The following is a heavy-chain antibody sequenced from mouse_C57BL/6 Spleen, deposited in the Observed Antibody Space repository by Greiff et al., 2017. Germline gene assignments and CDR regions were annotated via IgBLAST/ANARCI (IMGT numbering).Heavy chain of an antibody. Sequence: VQLQQPGAELVKPGASVKLSCKASGYTFTSYWMQWVKQRPGQGLEWIGEIDPSDSYTNYNQKFKGKATLTVDTSSITAYMQLSSLTSEDSAVYYCARKANWDRAWFAYWGQGTLVTVSA. V-gene: IGHV1-50*01. D-gene: IGHD4-1*01. CDR2: IDPSDSYT. CDR1: GYTFTSYW. CDR3: ARKANWDRAWFAY. J-gene: IGHJ3*01.